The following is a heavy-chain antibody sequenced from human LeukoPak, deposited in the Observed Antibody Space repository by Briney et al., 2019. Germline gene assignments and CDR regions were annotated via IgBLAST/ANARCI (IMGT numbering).Heavy chain of an antibody. J-gene: IGHJ4*02. D-gene: IGHD6-19*01. CDR1: GGSISSYY. Sequence: PSETLSLTCAVYGGSISSYYWSWIRQPAGKGLEWIGRIYTSGSTNYNPSLKSRVTMSVDTSKNQFSLKLSSVTAADTAVYYCARVSYSSGWYPNFDYWGQGTLVTVSS. CDR2: IYTSGST. CDR3: ARVSYSSGWYPNFDY. V-gene: IGHV4-59*10.